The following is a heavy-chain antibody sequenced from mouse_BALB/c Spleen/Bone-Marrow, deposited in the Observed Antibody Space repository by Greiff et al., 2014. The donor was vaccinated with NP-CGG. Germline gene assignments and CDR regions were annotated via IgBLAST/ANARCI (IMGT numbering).Heavy chain of an antibody. CDR1: GYTFTSYY. Sequence: VQLQQSGAELVKPGALVKLSCKASGYTFTSYYMYWVKQRPGQGLEWIGEINPSNGGTNFNEKFKSKATLTVDKSSSTAYMQLSSLTSEDSAVYYCTRSTMITYFDYWGQGTTLTVSS. J-gene: IGHJ2*01. CDR3: TRSTMITYFDY. CDR2: INPSNGGT. V-gene: IGHV1S81*02. D-gene: IGHD2-4*01.